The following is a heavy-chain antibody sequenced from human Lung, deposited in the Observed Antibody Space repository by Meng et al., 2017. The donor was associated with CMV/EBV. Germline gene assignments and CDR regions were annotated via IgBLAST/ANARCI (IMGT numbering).Heavy chain of an antibody. V-gene: IGHV3-7*01. Sequence: SCAASGFTFNTYWMTWVRQAPGKGLEWVATLNQDGSQKYYVDSVKGRFTVSKDNAKNSLSLQMSSLRVEDTAVYYCATDTGSHWGQGTRVTVSS. D-gene: IGHD3-10*01. CDR3: ATDTGSH. CDR2: LNQDGSQK. J-gene: IGHJ4*02. CDR1: GFTFNTYW.